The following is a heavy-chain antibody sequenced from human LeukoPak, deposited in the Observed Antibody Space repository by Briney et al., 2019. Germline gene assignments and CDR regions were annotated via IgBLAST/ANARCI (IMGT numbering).Heavy chain of an antibody. CDR2: IKSKTAGGTT. D-gene: IGHD4-17*01. CDR3: ATEYYGAYNY. J-gene: IGHJ4*02. V-gene: IGHV3-15*05. CDR1: GFTFSDAW. Sequence: GGSLRLSCAASGFTFSDAWMSWVRQAPGKGLEWVGHIKSKTAGGTTDYAEPVKGRFSISRDDSKDTVSLEMNSLKTEGTAVYYCATEYYGAYNYWGRGTLVTVSS.